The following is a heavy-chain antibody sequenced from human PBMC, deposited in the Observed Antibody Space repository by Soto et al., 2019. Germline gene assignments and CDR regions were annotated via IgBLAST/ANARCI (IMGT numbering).Heavy chain of an antibody. CDR3: VSYDFWSGYSDY. J-gene: IGHJ4*02. CDR2: FYTGGST. CDR1: GFTVSSNY. D-gene: IGHD3-3*01. Sequence: EVQLVESGGGLVQPGGSLRLSCAVSGFTVSSNYMSWVRQAPGKGLAWVSIFYTGGSTYYSDSVKGRFTISRDNSKNTLYLQMNSLREEDTAVYYCVSYDFWSGYSDYWGQGTRVTVSS. V-gene: IGHV3-66*01.